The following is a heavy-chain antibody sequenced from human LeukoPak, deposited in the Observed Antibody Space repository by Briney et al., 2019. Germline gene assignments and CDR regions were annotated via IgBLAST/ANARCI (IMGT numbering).Heavy chain of an antibody. CDR1: GYSIRSGYY. V-gene: IGHV4-38-2*02. D-gene: IGHD3-16*01. CDR2: SYHSGGT. J-gene: IGHJ4*02. Sequence: SETLSLTCTVSGYSIRSGYYWAWIRQPPGKGLEWIGSSYHSGGTDYNPSLKSRITISVDTSKNQFSLQLNSLTAADTAVYYCARDLRMGGPWRQFDYWGQGTLVTVSS. CDR3: ARDLRMGGPWRQFDY.